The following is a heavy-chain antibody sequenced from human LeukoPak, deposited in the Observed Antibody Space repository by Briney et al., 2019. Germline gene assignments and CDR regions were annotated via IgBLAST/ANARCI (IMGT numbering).Heavy chain of an antibody. CDR2: INLNSGGT. Sequence: GASVKVSCKASGYTFTGYYMYWVRQAPGQGLEWMGWINLNSGGTNYAQKFQDRVTMTRDTSISTAYMELSSLRSEDTAVYYCARGLSVFGSYEGLRDDYWGQGTLVTVSS. CDR1: GYTFTGYY. V-gene: IGHV1-2*02. J-gene: IGHJ4*02. D-gene: IGHD1-26*01. CDR3: ARGLSVFGSYEGLRDDY.